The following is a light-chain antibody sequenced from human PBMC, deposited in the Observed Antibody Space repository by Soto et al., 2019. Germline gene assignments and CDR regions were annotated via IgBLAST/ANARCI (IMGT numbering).Light chain of an antibody. J-gene: IGKJ1*01. CDR2: EAA. Sequence: DIQMTQSPSTLSASVGDRVTITCRASQYIHNYLAWYQQKPGEAPKLLIYEAANLESGVPSRFSGSGTGTDFSLTISSLQPDDFATYYCQQSNNYPWTFGQGTRVEI. CDR1: QYIHNY. V-gene: IGKV1-5*03. CDR3: QQSNNYPWT.